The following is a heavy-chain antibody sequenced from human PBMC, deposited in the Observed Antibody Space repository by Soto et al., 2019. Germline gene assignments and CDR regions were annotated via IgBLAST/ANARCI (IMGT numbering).Heavy chain of an antibody. D-gene: IGHD2-15*01. CDR3: ARVVGTYRGYFDY. Sequence: GGSLRLSCAASGFTFSDHYMDWVRQAPGQGLQWVGRTRNKVNSYTTEYAASVKGRFTISRDDSKNSLYLQMDSLKTEDTAVYYCARVVGTYRGYFDYWGQGTLVTVSS. V-gene: IGHV3-72*01. CDR1: GFTFSDHY. J-gene: IGHJ4*02. CDR2: TRNKVNSYTT.